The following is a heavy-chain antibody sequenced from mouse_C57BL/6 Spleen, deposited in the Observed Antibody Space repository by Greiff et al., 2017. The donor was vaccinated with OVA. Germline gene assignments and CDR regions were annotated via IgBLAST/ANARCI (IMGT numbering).Heavy chain of an antibody. J-gene: IGHJ3*01. CDR2: IYPGDGDT. V-gene: IGHV1-82*01. Sequence: VQLQESGPELVKPGASVKISCKASGYAFSSSWMNWVKQRPGKGLEWIGRIYPGDGDTNYNGKFKGKATLTADKSSSTAYMQLSSLTSEDSAVYFGARDYDYAWFAYWGQGTLVTVSA. CDR1: GYAFSSSW. D-gene: IGHD2-4*01. CDR3: ARDYDYAWFAY.